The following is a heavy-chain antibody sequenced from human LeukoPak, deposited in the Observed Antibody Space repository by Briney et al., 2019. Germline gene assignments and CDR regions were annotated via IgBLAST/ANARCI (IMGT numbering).Heavy chain of an antibody. CDR2: IWYDGSNK. CDR1: GFTFSSYG. Sequence: GGSLRLSCAASGFTFSSYGMHWVRQAPGKGLEWVAVIWYDGSNKYYADSVKGRFTISRDNSKNTLYLQMNSLRAEDTAVYYCARDGATTVTTGGLGYYGMDVWGQGTTVTVSS. CDR3: ARDGATTVTTGGLGYYGMDV. D-gene: IGHD4-17*01. J-gene: IGHJ6*02. V-gene: IGHV3-33*01.